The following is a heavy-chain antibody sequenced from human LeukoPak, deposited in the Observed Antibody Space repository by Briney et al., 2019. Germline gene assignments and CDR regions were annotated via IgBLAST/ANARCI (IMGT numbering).Heavy chain of an antibody. J-gene: IGHJ6*03. CDR1: GFTFSSYW. V-gene: IGHV3-7*01. Sequence: GGSLRLSCAASGFTFSSYWMSWVRQAPGKGLEWVANIKQDGSEKYYVDSVKGRFTISRDNAKNSLYLQMNSLRAEDTAVYYCARDHDYYGSGNRYYYYMDVWGKGTTVTISS. CDR3: ARDHDYYGSGNRYYYYMDV. CDR2: IKQDGSEK. D-gene: IGHD3-10*01.